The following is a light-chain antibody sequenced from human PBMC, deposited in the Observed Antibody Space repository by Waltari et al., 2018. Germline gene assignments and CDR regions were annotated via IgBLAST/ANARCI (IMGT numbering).Light chain of an antibody. CDR1: QSVLYSGKHRNS. Sequence: DIVMTQSPDSLDVSLGERATINCKSSQSVLYSGKHRNSLAGYHQKQGQPPKVLIYWASTRESGVPDRFSGSGSGTDFTLTISSLQAEDVAVYYCQQYYVNPPTFGQGTKVEIK. V-gene: IGKV4-1*01. J-gene: IGKJ1*01. CDR3: QQYYVNPPT. CDR2: WAS.